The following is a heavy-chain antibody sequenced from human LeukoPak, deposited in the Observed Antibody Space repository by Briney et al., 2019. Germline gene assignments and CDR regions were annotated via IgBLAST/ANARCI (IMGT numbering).Heavy chain of an antibody. Sequence: SETLSLTCTVSGGSISGFYWTWIRQPPGKGLEWIGQIYYTGSADYNPSLKSRITISVDTSKNQISLMVRSATAADTAVYHCARFGVNYDMDVWGQGTTVTVSS. CDR1: GGSISGFY. J-gene: IGHJ6*02. D-gene: IGHD3-16*01. V-gene: IGHV4-59*01. CDR3: ARFGVNYDMDV. CDR2: IYYTGSA.